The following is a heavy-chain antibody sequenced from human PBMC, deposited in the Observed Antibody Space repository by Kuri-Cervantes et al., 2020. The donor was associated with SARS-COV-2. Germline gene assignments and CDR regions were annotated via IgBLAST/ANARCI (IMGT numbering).Heavy chain of an antibody. D-gene: IGHD3-10*01. CDR2: IIPIFGTA. CDR1: GYTFTSYA. CDR3: ARGRVRGVIGSGPYGMDV. J-gene: IGHJ6*02. Sequence: SVKVSCKASGYTFTSYAIDWVRQAPGERLEWMGGIIPIFGTANYAQKFQGRVTITADKSTSTAYMELSSLRSEDTAVYYCARGRVRGVIGSGPYGMDVWGQGTTVTVSS. V-gene: IGHV1-69*06.